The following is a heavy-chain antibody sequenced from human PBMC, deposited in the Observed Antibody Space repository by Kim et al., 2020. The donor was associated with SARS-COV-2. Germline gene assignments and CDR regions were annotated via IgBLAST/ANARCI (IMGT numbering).Heavy chain of an antibody. D-gene: IGHD2-15*01. V-gene: IGHV3-30*18. J-gene: IGHJ4*01. CDR1: GFTFSSYG. Sequence: GGSLRLSCAASGFTFSSYGMHWVRQAPGKGLEWVAVISYDGSNKYYADSVKGRFTISRDNSKNTLYLQINSLRDEDTAVYYCAKNGVMVVAATRSYYFD. CDR2: ISYDGSNK. CDR3: AKNGVMVVAATRSYYFD.